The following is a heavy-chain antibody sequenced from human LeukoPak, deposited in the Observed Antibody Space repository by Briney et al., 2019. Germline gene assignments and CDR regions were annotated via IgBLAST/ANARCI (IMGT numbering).Heavy chain of an antibody. CDR2: IYYSGST. CDR1: GGSISSHY. Sequence: SETLSLTCTVSGGSISSHYWSWIRQPPGKGLEWIGYIYYSGSTYYNPSLKSRVTISVDTSKNQFSLKLSSVTAADTAVYYCARAMITFGGVIVMLDYWGQGTLVTVSS. D-gene: IGHD3-16*02. CDR3: ARAMITFGGVIVMLDY. V-gene: IGHV4-59*11. J-gene: IGHJ4*02.